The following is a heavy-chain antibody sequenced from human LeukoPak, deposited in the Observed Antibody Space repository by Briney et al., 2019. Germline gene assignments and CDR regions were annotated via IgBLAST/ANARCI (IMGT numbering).Heavy chain of an antibody. CDR2: IYTSGST. Sequence: PSQTLSLTCTVSGGSISSGSYYWSWIRQPAGKGLEWIGRIYTSGSTNYNPSLKSRVTISVDTSKNQFSRKLSSVTAADTAVYYCARGGQQWLVRAFDIWGQGTMVTVSS. CDR1: GGSISSGSYY. D-gene: IGHD6-19*01. V-gene: IGHV4-61*02. J-gene: IGHJ3*02. CDR3: ARGGQQWLVRAFDI.